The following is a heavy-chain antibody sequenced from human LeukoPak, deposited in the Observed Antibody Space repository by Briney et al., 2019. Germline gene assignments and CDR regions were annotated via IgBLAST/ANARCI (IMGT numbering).Heavy chain of an antibody. V-gene: IGHV3-53*01. Sequence: GGSLRLSCAASGFTVSSNYMSWVRQAPGKGLEWVSLIYSGGNTYYADSVKGRFTISRDSSKNTLYLQMNSLRAEDTAVYYCARDVTSTSYSLPGYFDLWGRGTLVTVSS. CDR3: ARDVTSTSYSLPGYFDL. CDR1: GFTVSSNY. CDR2: IYSGGNT. D-gene: IGHD2-2*01. J-gene: IGHJ2*01.